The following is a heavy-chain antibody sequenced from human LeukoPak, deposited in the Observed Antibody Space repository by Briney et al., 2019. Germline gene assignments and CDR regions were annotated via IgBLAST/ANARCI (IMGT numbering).Heavy chain of an antibody. CDR1: GGSFSGYY. V-gene: IGHV4-34*01. CDR3: ARYDSSGSLAFDI. Sequence: NPSETLSLTCAVYGGSFSGYYWSWIRQPPGKGLEWIGEINHSGSTNYNPSLKSRVTISVGTSKNQFSLKLSSVTAADTAVYYCARYDSSGSLAFDIWGQGTMVTVSS. D-gene: IGHD3-22*01. CDR2: INHSGST. J-gene: IGHJ3*02.